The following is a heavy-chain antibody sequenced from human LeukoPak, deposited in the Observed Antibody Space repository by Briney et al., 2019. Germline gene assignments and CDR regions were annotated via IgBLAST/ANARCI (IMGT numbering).Heavy chain of an antibody. Sequence: PSETLSLTCAVYGGSFSGYYWSWIRQPPGKGLEWIGEINHSGSTYYNPSLKSRVTISVDTSKNQFSLKLSSVTAADTAVYYCARGLRLGSSGYYKRYNWFDPWGQGTLVTVSS. CDR3: ARGLRLGSSGYYKRYNWFDP. J-gene: IGHJ5*02. CDR2: INHSGST. CDR1: GGSFSGYY. V-gene: IGHV4-34*01. D-gene: IGHD3-22*01.